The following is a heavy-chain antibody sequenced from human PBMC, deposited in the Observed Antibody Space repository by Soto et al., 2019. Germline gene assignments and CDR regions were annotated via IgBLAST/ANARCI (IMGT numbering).Heavy chain of an antibody. Sequence: PSETLSLTCAVYGGSFSGYYWSWIRQPPGKGLEWIGEINHSGSTNYNPSLKSRVTISVDTSKNQFSLKLSSVTAADTAVYYCARDRYSGSYYWGPSPAPFDYWGQGTLVTVSS. CDR2: INHSGST. CDR3: ARDRYSGSYYWGPSPAPFDY. J-gene: IGHJ4*02. D-gene: IGHD1-26*01. V-gene: IGHV4-34*01. CDR1: GGSFSGYY.